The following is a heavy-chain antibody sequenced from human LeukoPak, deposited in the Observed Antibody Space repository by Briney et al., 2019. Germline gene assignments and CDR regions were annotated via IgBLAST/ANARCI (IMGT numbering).Heavy chain of an antibody. V-gene: IGHV3-30*02. D-gene: IGHD1-14*01. CDR2: IRYDGTNK. J-gene: IGHJ4*02. Sequence: GGSLRLSCAASGFTFSSYAMSWVRQAPGKGLEWLAFIRYDGTNKYYADSVKGRFTISRDNSKNTLYLQMNSLRTEDTAVHYCAREANRYFDYWGQGILVTVSS. CDR1: GFTFSSYA. CDR3: AREANRYFDY.